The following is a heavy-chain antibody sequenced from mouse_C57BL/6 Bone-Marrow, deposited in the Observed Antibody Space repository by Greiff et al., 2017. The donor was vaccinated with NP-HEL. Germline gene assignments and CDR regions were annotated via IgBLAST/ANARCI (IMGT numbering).Heavy chain of an antibody. CDR3: AKQRAKSKNDDYSYYYAMDY. V-gene: IGHV2-9*01. CDR1: GFSLTSYG. J-gene: IGHJ4*01. CDR2: IWGGGST. D-gene: IGHD2-3*01. Sequence: QVQLKESGPGLVAPSQSLSITCTVSGFSLTSYGVDWVRQPPGKGLEWLGVIWGGGSTNYNSALMSRLSISKDNSKSQVFLKMNSLQTDNTAMYYCAKQRAKSKNDDYSYYYAMDYWGQGTSVTVSS.